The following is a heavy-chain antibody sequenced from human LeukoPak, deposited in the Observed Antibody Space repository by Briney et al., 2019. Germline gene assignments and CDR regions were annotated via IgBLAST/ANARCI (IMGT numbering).Heavy chain of an antibody. CDR3: ARQFHSSSYYYYYYMDV. V-gene: IGHV4-59*01. CDR1: GGSISSYY. Sequence: SETLSLTCTVSGGSISSYYWSWIRQPPGKGLEWIGYIYYSGSTNYNPSLKSRVTISVDTSKNQFSLKPSSVTAADTAVYYCARQFHSSSYYYYYYMDVWGKGTTVTVSS. J-gene: IGHJ6*03. D-gene: IGHD6-6*01. CDR2: IYYSGST.